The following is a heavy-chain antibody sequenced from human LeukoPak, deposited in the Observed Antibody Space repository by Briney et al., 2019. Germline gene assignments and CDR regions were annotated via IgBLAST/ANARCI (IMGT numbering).Heavy chain of an antibody. D-gene: IGHD2-15*01. Sequence: ASEKVSCTASGYTFTTYGISWGRQAPGQGLEWMGSISAYNGNTNYAQNVQGRLTMTTDTSTGTAYMELRSLRSDDTAVYYCGRLADKKLQRFLDYWGQGTLVTVSS. CDR3: GRLADKKLQRFLDY. CDR1: GYTFTTYG. V-gene: IGHV1-18*01. J-gene: IGHJ4*02. CDR2: ISAYNGNT.